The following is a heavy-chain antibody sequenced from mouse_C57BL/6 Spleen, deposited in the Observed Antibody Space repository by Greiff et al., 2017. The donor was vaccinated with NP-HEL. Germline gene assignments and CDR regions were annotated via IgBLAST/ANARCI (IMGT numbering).Heavy chain of an antibody. V-gene: IGHV1-82*01. CDR3: STYGSSPFYFDY. D-gene: IGHD1-1*01. CDR2: IYPGDGDT. J-gene: IGHJ2*01. CDR1: GYAFSSSW. Sequence: QVQLQQSGPELVKPGASVKISCKASGYAFSSSWMNWVKQRHGKGLEWIGRIYPGDGDTNYNGKFKGKATLTADKSSSKAYMQLSSLTSEDSAVYFCSTYGSSPFYFDYWGQGTTLTVSS.